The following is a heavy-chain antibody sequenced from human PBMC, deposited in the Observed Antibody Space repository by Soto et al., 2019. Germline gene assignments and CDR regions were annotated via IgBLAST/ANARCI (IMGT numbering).Heavy chain of an antibody. D-gene: IGHD2-15*01. CDR3: ASVVGRRPCDF. V-gene: IGHV3-48*02. Sequence: EVQLVESGGGLVQPGGSLRLSCAASGFTFSSYSMNWVRQAPGKGLEWVSYISSSSSTIYYADSVKGRFTISRDNAKNSLYLHMNSLRDEGTAVHYCASVVGRRPCDFWGQGTLVTVSS. CDR1: GFTFSSYS. J-gene: IGHJ4*02. CDR2: ISSSSSTI.